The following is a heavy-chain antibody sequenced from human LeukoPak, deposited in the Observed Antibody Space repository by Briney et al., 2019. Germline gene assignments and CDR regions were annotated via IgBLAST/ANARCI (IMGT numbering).Heavy chain of an antibody. V-gene: IGHV3-33*01. CDR3: ARDYYDLWNHLPYYYYYGMDV. CDR1: GFTFSSYG. CDR2: IWYDGSNK. J-gene: IGHJ6*02. Sequence: GRSLRLSCAAYGFTFSSYGMHWVRQAPGKGLEWVAVIWYDGSNKYYADSVKGRFTISRDNSKNTLYLQMNSLRAEDTAVYYCARDYYDLWNHLPYYYYYGMDVWGQGTTVTVSS. D-gene: IGHD3-3*01.